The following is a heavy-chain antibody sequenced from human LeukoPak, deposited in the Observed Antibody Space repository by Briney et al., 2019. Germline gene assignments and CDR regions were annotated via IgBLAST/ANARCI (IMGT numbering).Heavy chain of an antibody. J-gene: IGHJ4*02. CDR1: GGSFSGYY. CDR2: IYYSGST. D-gene: IGHD1-26*01. V-gene: IGHV4-34*01. Sequence: SETLSLTCAVYGGSFSGYYWSWIRQPPGKGLEWIGSIYYSGSTYYNPSLKSRVTISVDTSKNQFSLKLSSVTAADTAVYYCARPRLGATLYFDYWGQGTLVTVSS. CDR3: ARPRLGATLYFDY.